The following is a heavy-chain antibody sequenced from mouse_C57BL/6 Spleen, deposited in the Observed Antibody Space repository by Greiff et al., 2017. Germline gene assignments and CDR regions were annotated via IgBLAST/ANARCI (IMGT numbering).Heavy chain of an antibody. CDR2: IYPGDGDT. V-gene: IGHV1-82*01. D-gene: IGHD3-2*02. CDR1: GYAFSSSW. Sequence: QVQLKESGPELVKPGASVKISCKASGYAFSSSWMNWVKQRPGKGLEWIGRIYPGDGDTNYNGKFKGKATLTADKSSSTAYMQLSSLTSEDSAVYFCAREDSSGYPPWFAYWGQGTLVTVSA. J-gene: IGHJ3*01. CDR3: AREDSSGYPPWFAY.